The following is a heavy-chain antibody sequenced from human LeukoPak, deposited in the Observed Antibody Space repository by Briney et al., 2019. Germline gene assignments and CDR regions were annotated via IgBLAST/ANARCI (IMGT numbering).Heavy chain of an antibody. CDR3: ARGAVAGRRFDY. CDR2: INPSGGST. CDR1: GYTFTSYG. Sequence: ASVKVSCKASGYTFTSYGISWVRQAPGQGLEWMGIINPSGGSTSYAQKVQGRVTMTRDTSASTVYMELSSLRSEDTAVYYCARGAVAGRRFDYWGQGTLVTVSS. D-gene: IGHD6-19*01. J-gene: IGHJ4*02. V-gene: IGHV1-46*03.